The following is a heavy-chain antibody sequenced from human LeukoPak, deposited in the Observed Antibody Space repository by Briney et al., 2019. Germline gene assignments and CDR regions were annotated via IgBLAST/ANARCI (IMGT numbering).Heavy chain of an antibody. Sequence: GASVKVSCKSFGFTFTNYLLHWVRQAPGQGLEWVGRIAPSVDTTNYAQKFRGRVTMTRDTPTSTVYMELSSLRSDDTAIYYCVREESGGYFDYWGQGTLVTVSS. CDR1: GFTFTNYL. CDR2: IAPSVDTT. V-gene: IGHV1-46*01. J-gene: IGHJ4*02. CDR3: VREESGGYFDY. D-gene: IGHD2-8*02.